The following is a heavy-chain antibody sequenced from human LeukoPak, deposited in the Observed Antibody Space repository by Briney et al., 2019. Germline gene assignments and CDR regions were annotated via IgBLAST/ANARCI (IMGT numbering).Heavy chain of an antibody. CDR2: IRSKAYGGIT. CDR3: TRVSLVAASVFFDY. J-gene: IGHJ4*02. D-gene: IGHD2-15*01. CDR1: GFTFGDYA. Sequence: GGSLRLSCTASGFTFGDYAMSWVRQAPGKGLEWVSFIRSKAYGGITEYAASVKGRFTISRDDSKSIAYLQMNSLKTEDTAVYYCTRVSLVAASVFFDYWGPGTLVTVPS. V-gene: IGHV3-49*04.